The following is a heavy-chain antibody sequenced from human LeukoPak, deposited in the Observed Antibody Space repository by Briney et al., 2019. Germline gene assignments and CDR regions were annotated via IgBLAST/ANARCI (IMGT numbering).Heavy chain of an antibody. CDR3: ARDGDSSGWSPPGV. Sequence: GGSLRLSCAASGFTFSTYSMSWVRQAPGKGLEWVSSISSSSTYIYYADSVKGRFTISRDNAKNSLYLQMNSLRAEDTAVYYCARDGDSSGWSPPGVWGQGTTVTVSS. CDR1: GFTFSTYS. CDR2: ISSSSTYI. V-gene: IGHV3-21*01. J-gene: IGHJ6*02. D-gene: IGHD6-19*01.